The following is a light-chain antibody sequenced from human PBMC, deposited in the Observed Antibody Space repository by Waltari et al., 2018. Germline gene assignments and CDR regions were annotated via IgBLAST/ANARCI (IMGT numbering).Light chain of an antibody. CDR2: GAS. J-gene: IGKJ1*01. V-gene: IGKV3-15*01. CDR1: QTIGRS. Sequence: ETVVTQSPATLSVSPGERATLSCKTSQTIGRSLAWYQQKPGQAPRLVIYGASIRATGIPARFSGSGSETECALTISGLQSEDFAVYYCQQYNNWPPGTFGQGTKVEI. CDR3: QQYNNWPPGT.